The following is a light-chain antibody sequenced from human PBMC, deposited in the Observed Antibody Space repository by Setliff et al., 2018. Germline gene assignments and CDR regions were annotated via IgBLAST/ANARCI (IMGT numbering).Light chain of an antibody. CDR3: AAWDDSLLGYV. V-gene: IGLV1-40*01. Sequence: QSALTQPPSVSGAPGQRVIISCAGTSSNIGAGYDVFWYQQLPGTAPKLLIYTNSQRPSGVPDRFSGSKSDTSDSLAISGLQSEDEADYYCAAWDDSLLGYVFGTGTKGTVL. CDR1: SSNIGAGYD. CDR2: TNS. J-gene: IGLJ1*01.